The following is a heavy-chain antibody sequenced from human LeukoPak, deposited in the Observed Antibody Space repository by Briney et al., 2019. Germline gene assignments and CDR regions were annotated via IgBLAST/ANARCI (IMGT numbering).Heavy chain of an antibody. J-gene: IGHJ6*02. V-gene: IGHV3-33*01. Sequence: HAVGSLRLSCAASGFTFSSYGMHWVRQAPGKGLEWVAVIWYDGSNKYYADSVKGRFTISRDNSKNTLYLQMNSLRAEDTAVYYCASGSRAYYYYGMDVWGQGTTVTVSS. CDR1: GFTFSSYG. CDR2: IWYDGSNK. CDR3: ASGSRAYYYYGMDV. D-gene: IGHD3-10*01.